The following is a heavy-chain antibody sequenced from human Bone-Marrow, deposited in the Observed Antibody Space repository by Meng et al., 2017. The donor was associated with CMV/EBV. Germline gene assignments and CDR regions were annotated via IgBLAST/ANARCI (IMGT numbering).Heavy chain of an antibody. V-gene: IGHV4-39*07. CDR2: IYYSGST. J-gene: IGHJ6*02. CDR1: GGSISSSSYY. CDR3: ARDSSTSSRRAGYYYGMDV. D-gene: IGHD2-2*01. Sequence: SEPLSLTCTVSGGSISSSSYYWGWIRQPPGKGLEWIGSIYYSGSTYYNPSLKSRVTISVDTSKNQFSLKLSSVTAADTAVYYCARDSSTSSRRAGYYYGMDVWGQGTTVTVSS.